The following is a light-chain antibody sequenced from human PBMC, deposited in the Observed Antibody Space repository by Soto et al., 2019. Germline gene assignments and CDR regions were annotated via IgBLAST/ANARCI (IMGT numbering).Light chain of an antibody. J-gene: IGLJ1*01. V-gene: IGLV1-51*01. CDR1: SSNIGGNS. CDR2: DDN. CDR3: GSWDSSLSAYV. Sequence: QSVMTQPPSVSAAPGQKVTISCSGSSSNIGGNSVSWYQQLPGTAPKLLIYDDNKRPSGIPDRFSGSKSGTSATLGITGFQTGDAADYYCGSWDSSLSAYVFGTGTKVTVL.